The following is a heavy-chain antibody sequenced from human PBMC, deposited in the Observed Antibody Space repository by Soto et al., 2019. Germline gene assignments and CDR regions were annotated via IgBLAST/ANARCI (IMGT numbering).Heavy chain of an antibody. V-gene: IGHV3-23*04. Sequence: VQLVESGGGVVQPGRSLRLSCAASGFTFSNYAMSWVRQAPGKGLEWVSAISGSGDITYYADSVRGRFTISRDNFKNTVYLQMNGLRADDTALYYCAKPLNSGWSKFDYWGQGTLVTVSS. CDR3: AKPLNSGWSKFDY. CDR2: ISGSGDIT. D-gene: IGHD6-19*01. J-gene: IGHJ4*02. CDR1: GFTFSNYA.